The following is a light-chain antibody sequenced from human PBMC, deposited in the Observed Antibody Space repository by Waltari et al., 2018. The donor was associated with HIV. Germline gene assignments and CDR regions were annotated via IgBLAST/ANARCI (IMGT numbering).Light chain of an antibody. CDR1: QNIANN. Sequence: TLSPATLSVSPGERATLSCRASQNIANNLTWNQQKPGQPPRLLIFGASTRATGIPARFSGSGSGTEFTLTISSLQSEDFAVYYCQQYNKWPWTFGQGTRVEIK. CDR2: GAS. J-gene: IGKJ1*01. V-gene: IGKV3-15*01. CDR3: QQYNKWPWT.